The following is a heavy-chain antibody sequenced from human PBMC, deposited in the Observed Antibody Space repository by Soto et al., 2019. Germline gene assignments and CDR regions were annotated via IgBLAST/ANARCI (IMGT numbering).Heavy chain of an antibody. CDR3: AREKDYYFNAMDV. V-gene: IGHV4-4*07. Sequence: ETLSLTCTVSCGSINSHYWTWIRQPAGKGLEWIGRIYSTGTTDYNPSLESRVTMSVDTSKNQFSLKLRSVTAADTAVYFCAREKDYYFNAMDVWGQGTTVTVS. J-gene: IGHJ6*02. CDR1: CGSINSHY. CDR2: IYSTGTT.